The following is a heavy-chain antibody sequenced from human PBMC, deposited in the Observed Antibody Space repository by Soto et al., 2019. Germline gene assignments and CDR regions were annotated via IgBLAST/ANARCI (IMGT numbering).Heavy chain of an antibody. J-gene: IGHJ4*02. V-gene: IGHV3-64D*06. CDR1: GFIFSTYT. CDR3: VKATRSSRWPNFPFHY. CDR2: IRSDGSST. D-gene: IGHD6-13*01. Sequence: GGSLRLSCSASGFIFSTYTIHWVRQAPGKGLEYASAIRSDGSSTYYADSVKGRFTISRDNSKNTAYLQMSSLRADDTAVYYCVKATRSSRWPNFPFHYWGQGSLVTVSS.